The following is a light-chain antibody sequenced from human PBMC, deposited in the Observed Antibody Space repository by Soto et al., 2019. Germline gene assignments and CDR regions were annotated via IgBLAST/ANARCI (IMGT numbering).Light chain of an antibody. CDR2: KAS. J-gene: IGKJ5*01. CDR1: QSISSW. V-gene: IGKV1-5*03. CDR3: QHYDAYPIT. Sequence: DIQMTQSPSTLSASVGDRVTITCRASQSISSWLAWYQQKPGKAPKFLIYKASNLESGVPSRFSGSGSGTDFTLTISSLQPDDFATYYCQHYDAYPITFGQGTRLEMK.